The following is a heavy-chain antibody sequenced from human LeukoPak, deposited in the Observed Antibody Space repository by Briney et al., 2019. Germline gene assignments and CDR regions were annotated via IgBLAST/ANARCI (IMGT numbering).Heavy chain of an antibody. CDR3: AALLYYFASDIFYHDY. CDR2: IYTSGTI. D-gene: IGHD3-10*01. CDR1: GGSISSYY. V-gene: IGHV4-4*07. Sequence: PSETLSLTCTVSGGSISSYYWSWIRQPAGTALEWIGRIYTSGTITYNPSLKSRVTMSVDTSKNQFSLKLSSVTAADTSVYYCAALLYYFASDIFYHDYWGQGTLVTVSS. J-gene: IGHJ4*02.